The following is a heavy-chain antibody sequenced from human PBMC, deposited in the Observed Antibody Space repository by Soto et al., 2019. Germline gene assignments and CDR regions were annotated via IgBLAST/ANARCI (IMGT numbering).Heavy chain of an antibody. D-gene: IGHD3-3*01. V-gene: IGHV4-31*03. CDR1: GGSISSGGYY. CDR3: AREARITVFGVVTAKANWLDP. CDR2: IYYSGST. J-gene: IGHJ5*02. Sequence: PSETLSLTCTVSGGSISSGGYYCSWIRQHPGKGLEWIGYIYYSGSTYYSPSLKSRVTISVATSKNQSSLKLSSVTAADPAVYYCAREARITVFGVVTAKANWLDPCGQLPLVAVSS.